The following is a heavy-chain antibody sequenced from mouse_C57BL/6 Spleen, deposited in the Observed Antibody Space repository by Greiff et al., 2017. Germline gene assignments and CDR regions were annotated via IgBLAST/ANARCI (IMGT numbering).Heavy chain of an antibody. V-gene: IGHV1-81*01. CDR3: ARYDYGDAAWFAY. CDR2: IYPRSGNT. J-gene: IGHJ3*01. D-gene: IGHD2-4*01. CDR1: GYTFTSYG. Sequence: VQLQESGAELARPGASVKLSCKASGYTFTSYGISWVKQRTGQGLEWIGEIYPRSGNTYYNEKFKGKATLTADKSSSTAYMELRSLTSEDSAVYFCARYDYGDAAWFAYWGQGTLVTVSA.